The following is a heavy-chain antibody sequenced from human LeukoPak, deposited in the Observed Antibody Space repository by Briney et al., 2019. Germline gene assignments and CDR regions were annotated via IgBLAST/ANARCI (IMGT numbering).Heavy chain of an antibody. CDR1: GFTFSTSW. Sequence: GGSLRLSCAASGFTFSTSWMSWVRHVPGKGLEWVANTKKDGSETYYVDSVKGRFTISRDNAKNSLYLQMNSLRAEDTAMYYCARGRYSGTTYYFDYWGQGTLVTVSS. J-gene: IGHJ4*02. CDR3: ARGRYSGTTYYFDY. D-gene: IGHD5-18*01. CDR2: TKKDGSET. V-gene: IGHV3-7*03.